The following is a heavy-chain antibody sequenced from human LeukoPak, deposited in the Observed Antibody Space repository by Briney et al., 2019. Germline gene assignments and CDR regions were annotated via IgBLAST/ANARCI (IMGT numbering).Heavy chain of an antibody. V-gene: IGHV4-39*07. Sequence: SETLSLTCTVSGGSISSSSYYWGWIRQPPGKGLEWIGSIYYSGSTYYNPSLKSRVTISVDTSKNQFSLKLSSVTAADTAVYYCARETYYYGSGSLGRNWYFDLWGRGTLVTVSS. CDR3: ARETYYYGSGSLGRNWYFDL. CDR1: GGSISSSSYY. CDR2: IYYSGST. D-gene: IGHD3-10*01. J-gene: IGHJ2*01.